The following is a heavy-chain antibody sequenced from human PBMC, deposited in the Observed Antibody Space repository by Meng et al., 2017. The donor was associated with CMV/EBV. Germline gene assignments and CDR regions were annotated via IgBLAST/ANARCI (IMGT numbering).Heavy chain of an antibody. CDR2: INPNSGGT. Sequence: ASVKVSCKASGYTFTGYYMHWVRQAPGQGLEWMGWINPNSGGTNYAQKFQGRVTMTRDTSISTAYMELSRLRSDDTAVYYCATRGANYDFWSSYFFFDYWGQGTLVTVSS. V-gene: IGHV1-2*02. CDR1: GYTFTGYY. D-gene: IGHD3-3*01. CDR3: ATRGANYDFWSSYFFFDY. J-gene: IGHJ4*02.